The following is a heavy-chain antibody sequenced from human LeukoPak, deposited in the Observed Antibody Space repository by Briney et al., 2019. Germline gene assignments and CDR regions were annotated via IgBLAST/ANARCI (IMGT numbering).Heavy chain of an antibody. CDR1: GFTFSSYA. CDR2: ISYDGSNK. Sequence: PGRSLRLSCAASGFTFSSYAMHWVRQAPGKGLEWVAVISYDGSNKYYADSVKGRFTISRDNSKNTLYLQMNSLRAEDTAVYYCARARVRNQLLLLSDYWGQGTLVTVSS. V-gene: IGHV3-30-3*01. J-gene: IGHJ4*02. D-gene: IGHD2-2*01. CDR3: ARARVRNQLLLLSDY.